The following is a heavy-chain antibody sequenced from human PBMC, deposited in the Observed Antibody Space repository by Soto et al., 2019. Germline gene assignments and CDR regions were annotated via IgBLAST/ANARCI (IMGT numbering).Heavy chain of an antibody. V-gene: IGHV3-23*01. CDR2: IYDNGSGT. CDR1: GFTFSSYA. J-gene: IGHJ4*02. CDR3: AKRHTTMKAFDY. Sequence: GGSLRLSCAASGFTFSSYAMSWVRQAPGKGLEWVSGIYDNGSGTYYAESVKGRFTISRDNSRNTLFLQMNSLRAEDTALYYCAKRHTTMKAFDYWGPGTLVTVSS. D-gene: IGHD4-17*01.